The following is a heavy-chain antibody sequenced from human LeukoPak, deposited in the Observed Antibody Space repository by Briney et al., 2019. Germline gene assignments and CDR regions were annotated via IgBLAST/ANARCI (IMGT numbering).Heavy chain of an antibody. CDR3: ARGVVGATTGAYSFDY. Sequence: SVKVSCKASGGTFSNYAISWVRQAPGQGLEWMGGIIPIFGTANYAQKFQGRVTIIADESTGTAYMELSSLRSEDTAVYYCARGVVGATTGAYSFDYWGRGTLVTVSS. D-gene: IGHD1-26*01. V-gene: IGHV1-69*13. CDR1: GGTFSNYA. J-gene: IGHJ4*02. CDR2: IIPIFGTA.